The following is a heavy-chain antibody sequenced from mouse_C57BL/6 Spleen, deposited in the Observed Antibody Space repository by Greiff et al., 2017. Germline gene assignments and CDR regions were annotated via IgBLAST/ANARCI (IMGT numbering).Heavy chain of an antibody. CDR1: GYTFTSYW. CDR3: ARSFSDYYGSSYGFAY. J-gene: IGHJ3*01. CDR2: IDPSDSYT. V-gene: IGHV1-69*01. D-gene: IGHD1-1*01. Sequence: QVQLQQPGAELVMPGASVKLSCKASGYTFTSYWMHWVKQRPGQGLEWIGEIDPSDSYTNYNQKFKGKSTLTVDKSSSTAYMQLSSLTSEDSAVYYCARSFSDYYGSSYGFAYWGQGTLVTVSA.